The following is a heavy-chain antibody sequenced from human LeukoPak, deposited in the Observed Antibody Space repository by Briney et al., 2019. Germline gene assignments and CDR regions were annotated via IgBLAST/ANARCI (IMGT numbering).Heavy chain of an antibody. V-gene: IGHV3-48*02. CDR2: LGPSSNAI. D-gene: IGHD6-25*01. J-gene: IGHJ4*02. Sequence: GGSLRLSCAASGFTFSGYSMNWVRQAPGKGLEWVSYLGPSSNAIHYADSVKGRFTISRDNAKNSLHLQMNSLRDEDTAVYYCARAAYSSGPDYWGQGTLVTVSS. CDR1: GFTFSGYS. CDR3: ARAAYSSGPDY.